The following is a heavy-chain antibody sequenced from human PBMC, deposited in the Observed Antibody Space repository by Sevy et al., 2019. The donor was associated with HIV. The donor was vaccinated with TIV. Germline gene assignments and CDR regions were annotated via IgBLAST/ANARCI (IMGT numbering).Heavy chain of an antibody. J-gene: IGHJ4*02. CDR1: GFIFSDHY. CDR3: TRWGTGSQRD. V-gene: IGHV3-72*01. D-gene: IGHD1-26*01. Sequence: GGSLRLSCAASGFIFSDHYMDWVRQAPGKGLEWVARTKNKRNNYITEYAASVKGRFPISRDDLKNSLYLQMNSLKTEDTAVYYCTRWGTGSQRDWGQGTQVTVSS. CDR2: TKNKRNNYIT.